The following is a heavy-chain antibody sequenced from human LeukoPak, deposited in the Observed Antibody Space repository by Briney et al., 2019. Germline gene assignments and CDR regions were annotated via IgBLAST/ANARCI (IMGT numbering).Heavy chain of an antibody. CDR2: IYYSGST. Sequence: PSETLSLTCTVSGGSISSSSYYWGWIRQPPGKGLEWIGSIYYSGSTYYNPSLKSRVTISVDTSKNQFSLKLSSVTAADTAVYYCASREESLVRGITHFDYWGQGTLVTVSS. D-gene: IGHD3-10*01. J-gene: IGHJ4*02. V-gene: IGHV4-39*07. CDR3: ASREESLVRGITHFDY. CDR1: GGSISSSSYY.